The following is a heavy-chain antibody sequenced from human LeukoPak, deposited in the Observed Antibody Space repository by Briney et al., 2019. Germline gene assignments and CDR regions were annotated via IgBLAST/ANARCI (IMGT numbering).Heavy chain of an antibody. V-gene: IGHV5-51*01. CDR2: IYPGDSDT. J-gene: IGHJ4*02. CDR3: ARRAYGGNSGSSFDY. CDR1: GYSFTSYW. D-gene: IGHD4-23*01. Sequence: GEFLKISCKGSGYSFTSYWIGLVRQMPGKGLEWMGIIYPGDSDTRYSPSFQGQVTISADKSISTAYLQWSSLKASDTAMYYCARRAYGGNSGSSFDYWGQGTLVTVSS.